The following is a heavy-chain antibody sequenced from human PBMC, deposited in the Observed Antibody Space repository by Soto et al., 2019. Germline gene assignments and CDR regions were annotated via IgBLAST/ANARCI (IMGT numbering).Heavy chain of an antibody. CDR2: ISSDGSST. D-gene: IGHD3-22*01. CDR3: ARGYYYDPY. CDR1: GFTFSDYW. V-gene: IGHV3-74*01. J-gene: IGHJ4*02. Sequence: GGSLRLSCAVSGFTFSDYWMHWVRQGPGKGLVWVSRISSDGSSTSYADSVKGRFTISRDNAKNTLYLQMNSLRAEDTAVYYCARGYYYDPYWGQGTLVTVS.